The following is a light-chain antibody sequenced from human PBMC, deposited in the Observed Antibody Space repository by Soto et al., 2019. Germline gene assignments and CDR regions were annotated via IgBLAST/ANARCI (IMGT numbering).Light chain of an antibody. CDR3: QQYNSGWT. CDR1: QCISGTF. CDR2: GAS. V-gene: IGKV3-20*01. J-gene: IGKJ1*01. Sequence: EIVLTQSPGTLSLSPGERATLSSRASQCISGTFLAWYQHKPGQAPRVLIYGASRRATGIPDRFSGSGSGTDFTLTISRLEPEDFALYYCQQYNSGWTFGQGTKVEMK.